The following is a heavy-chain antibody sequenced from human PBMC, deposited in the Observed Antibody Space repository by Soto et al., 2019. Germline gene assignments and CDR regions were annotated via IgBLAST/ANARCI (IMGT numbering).Heavy chain of an antibody. J-gene: IGHJ6*02. D-gene: IGHD5-18*01. V-gene: IGHV4-39*01. CDR3: ARNSPGWIQLWSQRGGGMDV. Sequence: QLQLQESGPGLVKPSETLSLTCTVSGGSISSSSYYWGWIRQPPGKGLEWIGSIYYSGSTYYNPSLKSRVTISVDTSKNQFPLKLSSVTAADTAVYYCARNSPGWIQLWSQRGGGMDVWGQGTTVTVSS. CDR1: GGSISSSSYY. CDR2: IYYSGST.